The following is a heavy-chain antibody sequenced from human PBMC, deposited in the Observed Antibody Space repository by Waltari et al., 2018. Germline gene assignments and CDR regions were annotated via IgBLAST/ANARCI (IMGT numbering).Heavy chain of an antibody. Sequence: QVQLQQWGAGLLKPSETLSLTCAVYGGSFSGYYWSWIRQPPGKGLEWIGEIKHSGSTNYNPSLKSRVTIAVDTSKNQFSLKRSSVTAADTAVYYCARGEVVVVPAAMMGGRHFDYWGQGTLVTVSS. V-gene: IGHV4-34*01. CDR1: GGSFSGYY. CDR3: ARGEVVVVPAAMMGGRHFDY. J-gene: IGHJ4*02. D-gene: IGHD2-2*01. CDR2: IKHSGST.